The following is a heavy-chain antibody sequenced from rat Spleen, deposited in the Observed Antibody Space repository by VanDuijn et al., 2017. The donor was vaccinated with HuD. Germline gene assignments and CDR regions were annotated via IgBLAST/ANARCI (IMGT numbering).Heavy chain of an antibody. CDR2: IWVSGNT. J-gene: IGHJ3*01. CDR3: ARHGGRWFAY. V-gene: IGHV2-72*01. Sequence: QVQLKESGPGLVQPSETLSLTCTVSGFSLTSYSVSWVRQPSGKGPEWMGTIWVSGNTNFNSAVQSRLSISRDTSKSQVFLKMNSLQPEDTGTYYCARHGGRWFAYWGQGTQVTVSS. CDR1: GFSLTSYS. D-gene: IGHD5-1*01.